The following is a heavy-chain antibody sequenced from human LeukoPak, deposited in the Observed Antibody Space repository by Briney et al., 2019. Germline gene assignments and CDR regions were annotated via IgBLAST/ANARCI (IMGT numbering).Heavy chain of an antibody. CDR3: ARVFVPTYYDCVWGSYRYQYYFDY. J-gene: IGHJ4*02. V-gene: IGHV4-59*01. CDR1: GGSISSYY. Sequence: SETLSLTCTVSGGSISSYYWSWIRQPPGKGLEWIGYIYYSGSTNYNPSLKSRVTISVDTSKNQFSLKLSSVTTADTAVYYCARVFVPTYYDCVWGSYRYQYYFDYWGQGTLVTVSS. CDR2: IYYSGST. D-gene: IGHD3-16*02.